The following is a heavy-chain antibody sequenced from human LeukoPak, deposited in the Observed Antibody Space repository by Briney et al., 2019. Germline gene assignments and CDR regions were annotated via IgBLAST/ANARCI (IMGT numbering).Heavy chain of an antibody. J-gene: IGHJ5*02. V-gene: IGHV4-39*01. CDR1: GGSISSSSYY. Sequence: PSETLSLTCTVSGGSISSSSYYWGWIRQPPGKGLEWIGCIYYSGSTYYNPSLKSRVTISVDTSKNQFSLKLSSVTAADTAVYYCARALSWFDPWGQGTLVTVSS. CDR3: ARALSWFDP. CDR2: IYYSGST.